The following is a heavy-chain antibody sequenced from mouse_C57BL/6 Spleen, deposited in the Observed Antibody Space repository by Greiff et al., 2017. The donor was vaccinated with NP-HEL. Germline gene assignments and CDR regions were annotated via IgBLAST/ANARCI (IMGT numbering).Heavy chain of an antibody. CDR1: GYTFTSYW. D-gene: IGHD4-1*01. CDR3: AREGLGRGLDY. CDR2: IHPNSGST. J-gene: IGHJ2*01. Sequence: QVQLQQPGAELVKPGASVKLSCKASGYTFTSYWMHWVKQRPGQGLEWIGMIHPNSGSTNYNEKFKSKATLTVDKSSSTAYMQLSSLTSEDSAVYYCAREGLGRGLDYWGQGTTLTVSS. V-gene: IGHV1-64*01.